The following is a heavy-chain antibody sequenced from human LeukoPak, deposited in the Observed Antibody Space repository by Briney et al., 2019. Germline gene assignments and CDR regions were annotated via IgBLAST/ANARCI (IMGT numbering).Heavy chain of an antibody. V-gene: IGHV3-23*03. CDR2: IYSGGAT. CDR1: GFTFEDYG. CDR3: AEQQLDGGY. J-gene: IGHJ4*02. D-gene: IGHD6-13*01. Sequence: PGGSLRLSCVASGFTFEDYGMSWVRQAPGKGLEWVSVIYSGGATDYADSVKGRFTISRDNSKNTLYLQMNSLRAEDTAVYYCAEQQLDGGYWGQGTLVTVSS.